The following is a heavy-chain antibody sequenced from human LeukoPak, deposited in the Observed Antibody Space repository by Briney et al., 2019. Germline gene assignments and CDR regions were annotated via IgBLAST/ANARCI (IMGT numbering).Heavy chain of an antibody. CDR3: ARDMAAAGTLGFDP. CDR2: ISYDGSNK. CDR1: GFTFSSYA. J-gene: IGHJ5*02. V-gene: IGHV3-30-3*01. D-gene: IGHD6-13*01. Sequence: GGSLRLSCAASGFTFSSYAMHWVRQAPGKGLEWVAVISYDGSNKYYADSVKGRFTISRDNSKNTLYLQMNSLRAEDTAVYYCARDMAAAGTLGFDPWAREPWSPSPQ.